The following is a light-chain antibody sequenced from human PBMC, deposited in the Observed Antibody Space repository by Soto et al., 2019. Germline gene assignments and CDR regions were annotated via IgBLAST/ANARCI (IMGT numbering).Light chain of an antibody. CDR3: QQYNSYSRT. Sequence: DIQMTQSPSTLSSSVGDIFTITCRASQSISSWLAWYQQKPGKAPKLLIYDASSLESGVPSRFSGSGSGTEFTLTISSLQPDDFATYYCQQYNSYSRTFGQGTKVEIK. J-gene: IGKJ1*01. CDR2: DAS. CDR1: QSISSW. V-gene: IGKV1-5*01.